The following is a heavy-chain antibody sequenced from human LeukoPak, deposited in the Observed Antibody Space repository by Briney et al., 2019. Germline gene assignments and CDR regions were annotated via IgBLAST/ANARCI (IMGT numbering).Heavy chain of an antibody. CDR3: ARDRQEFDYYGMDV. J-gene: IGHJ6*02. CDR2: IHYSGST. CDR1: GGSISSYY. V-gene: IGHV4-59*01. Sequence: SETLSLTCTVSGGSISSYYWSWIRQPPGKGLEWIGYIHYSGSTNYNPSLKSRDTISVDTSKNQFSLKLSSVTAADTAVYYCARDRQEFDYYGMDVWGQGTTVTVSS. D-gene: IGHD3-10*01.